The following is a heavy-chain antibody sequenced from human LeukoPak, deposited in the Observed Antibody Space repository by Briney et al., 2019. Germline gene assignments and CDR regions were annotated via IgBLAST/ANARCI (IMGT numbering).Heavy chain of an antibody. J-gene: IGHJ4*02. CDR2: IKSKTDGGTT. V-gene: IGHV3-15*01. D-gene: IGHD6-19*01. CDR1: GFIVSNNY. Sequence: GGSLRLSCVASGFIVSNNYMSWVRQAPGKGLEWVGRIKSKTDGGTTDYAAPVKGRFTISRDDSKNTLYLQMNSLKTEDTAVYYCTTDLRLVRDYWGQGTLVTVSS. CDR3: TTDLRLVRDY.